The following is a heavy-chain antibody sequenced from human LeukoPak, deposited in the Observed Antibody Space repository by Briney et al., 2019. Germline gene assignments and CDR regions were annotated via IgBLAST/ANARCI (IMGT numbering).Heavy chain of an antibody. J-gene: IGHJ3*02. CDR1: GYTFTGYY. CDR3: ARFVDTAMDAFDI. CDR2: INPNSGGT. D-gene: IGHD5-18*01. V-gene: IGHV1-2*06. Sequence: GASVKVSCKASGYTFTGYYMHWVRQAPGQGLEWMGRINPNSGGTNYAQKFQGRVTMTGDTSISTAYMELSRLRSDDTAVYYCARFVDTAMDAFDIWGQGTMVTVSS.